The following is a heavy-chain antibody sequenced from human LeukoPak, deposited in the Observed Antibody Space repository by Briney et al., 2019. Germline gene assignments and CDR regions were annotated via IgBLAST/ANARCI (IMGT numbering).Heavy chain of an antibody. D-gene: IGHD4-17*01. J-gene: IGHJ4*02. V-gene: IGHV3-30*18. CDR3: AKGGDYDDLSGY. CDR1: RFTFSSYD. Sequence: GGSLRLSCAASRFTFSSYDMHWVRQAPGKGLEWVAVISYDGSNKYYADSVKGRFTISRDNSKNTLYLQMNSLRAEDTAVYYCAKGGDYDDLSGYWGQGTLVTVSS. CDR2: ISYDGSNK.